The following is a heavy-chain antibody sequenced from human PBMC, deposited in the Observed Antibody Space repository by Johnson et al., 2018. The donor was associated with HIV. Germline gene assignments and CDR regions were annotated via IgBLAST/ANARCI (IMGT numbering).Heavy chain of an antibody. CDR2: ISYDGSNK. CDR1: GFTFSSYA. Sequence: QVQLVESGGGVVQPGRSLRLSCAASGFTFSSYAMHWVRQAPGKGLEWVAVISYDGSNKYYADSVKGRFTISRDNSKNTLYLQMSSLRAEDTAVVYCASDYMPYSSDPDAFDIWGQGTMVTVSS. CDR3: ASDYMPYSSDPDAFDI. J-gene: IGHJ3*02. V-gene: IGHV3-30-3*01. D-gene: IGHD6-19*01.